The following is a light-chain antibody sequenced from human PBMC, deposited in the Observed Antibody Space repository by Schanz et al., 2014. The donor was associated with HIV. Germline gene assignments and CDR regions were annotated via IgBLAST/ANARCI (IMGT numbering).Light chain of an antibody. CDR1: QTITSNF. J-gene: IGKJ3*01. Sequence: EIVLTQSPGTLSLFPGERAALSCRASQTITSNFLAWYQQRPGQAPRLLIYGASNRATGVPDRFSGSGSGTYFTLTINRLEPEDCAVYYCQQYGSSGTFGPGTKVHIQ. V-gene: IGKV3-20*01. CDR2: GAS. CDR3: QQYGSSGT.